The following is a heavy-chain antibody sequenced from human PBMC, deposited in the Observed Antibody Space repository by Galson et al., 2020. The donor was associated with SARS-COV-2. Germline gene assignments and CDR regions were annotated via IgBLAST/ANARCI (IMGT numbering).Heavy chain of an antibody. CDR1: GYTFTSYG. V-gene: IGHV1-18*04. J-gene: IGHJ4*02. D-gene: IGHD2-2*01. CDR3: ARGYCSSTSGYGSDSSFDY. Sequence: ASEPVPRQASGYTFTSYGISWVRQAPGQGLEWMGWISAYNGNTHYAQKLQGRVTMTTDTSTSTAYMELRSLRSDDTAVYYCARGYCSSTSGYGSDSSFDYWAQGTLVTVSS. CDR2: ISAYNGNT.